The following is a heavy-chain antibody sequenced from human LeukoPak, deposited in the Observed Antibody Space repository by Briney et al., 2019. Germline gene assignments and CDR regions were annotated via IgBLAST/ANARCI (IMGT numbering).Heavy chain of an antibody. J-gene: IGHJ4*02. CDR1: GFTFNNAW. D-gene: IGHD6-19*01. CDR3: AIYRDSGQSPSHFDY. V-gene: IGHV3-15*01. CDR2: IKSKTDGGTT. Sequence: PGGSLRLSCAVSGFTFNNAWMKWVRQAPGKGLEWVGRIKSKTDGGTTDSAAPVRGRFTISRDDSKDTLYLRMNSLKTDDTAVYYCAIYRDSGQSPSHFDYWGQGTLVTVSS.